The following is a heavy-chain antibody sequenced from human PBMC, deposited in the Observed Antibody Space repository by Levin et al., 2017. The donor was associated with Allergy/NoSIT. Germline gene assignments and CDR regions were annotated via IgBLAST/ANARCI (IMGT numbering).Heavy chain of an antibody. D-gene: IGHD2-15*01. CDR1: GFIFNKYV. J-gene: IGHJ4*02. V-gene: IGHV3-23*01. Sequence: PGGSLRLSCAASGFIFNKYVMTWVRQTPGNGLEWVSAIGGGGGDTYYADSVKGRFTISRDNSKNTLYLQMDSLRAEDTAVYYCASSRWKLEHLDYWGQGTLVTVSS. CDR3: ASSRWKLEHLDY. CDR2: IGGGGGDT.